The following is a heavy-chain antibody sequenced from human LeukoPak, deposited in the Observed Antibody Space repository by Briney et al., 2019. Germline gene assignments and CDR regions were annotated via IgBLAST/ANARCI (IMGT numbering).Heavy chain of an antibody. D-gene: IGHD1-26*01. CDR3: ARRSGVVGATPWFDP. CDR1: GGSISSYY. J-gene: IGHJ5*02. CDR2: IYTSGST. V-gene: IGHV4-4*09. Sequence: PSETLSLTCTVPGGSISSYYWSWIRQPPGKGLEWIGYIYTSGSTNYNPSLKSRVTISVDTSKNQFSLKLSSVTAADTAVYYCARRSGVVGATPWFDPWGQGTLVTVSS.